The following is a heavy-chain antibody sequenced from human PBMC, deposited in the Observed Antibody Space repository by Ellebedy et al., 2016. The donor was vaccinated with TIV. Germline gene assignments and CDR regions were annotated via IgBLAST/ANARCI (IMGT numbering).Heavy chain of an antibody. V-gene: IGHV3-7*01. CDR3: ARVLRAGQELDY. Sequence: GESLKISCAASGFSFSGYYMSWVRQAPGKGLEWVANIKEDGSQKYCVPSLKGRFTISRDNAKNSLYLQMNSLGAEDSAVYYCARVLRAGQELDYWGQGTPVTVSS. CDR1: GFSFSGYY. J-gene: IGHJ4*02. CDR2: IKEDGSQK. D-gene: IGHD1-1*01.